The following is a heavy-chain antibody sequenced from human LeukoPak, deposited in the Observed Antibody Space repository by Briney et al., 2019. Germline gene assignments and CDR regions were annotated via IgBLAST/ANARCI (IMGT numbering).Heavy chain of an antibody. CDR2: IIPIFGTA. J-gene: IGHJ5*02. CDR1: GGTFSSYA. D-gene: IGHD3-10*01. CDR3: ARIGLGTYYGSGSYEAFDP. Sequence: GASVKVSVKASGGTFSSYAISWERQAPGQGLEWMGGIIPIFGTANYAQKFQGRVTITADESTSTAYMELSSLRSEDTAVYYCARIGLGTYYGSGSYEAFDPWGQGTLVTVSS. V-gene: IGHV1-69*13.